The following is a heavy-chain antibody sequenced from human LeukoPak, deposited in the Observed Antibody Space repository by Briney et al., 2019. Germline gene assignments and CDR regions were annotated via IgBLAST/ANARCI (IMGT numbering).Heavy chain of an antibody. CDR2: INPNSGGT. D-gene: IGHD6-13*01. J-gene: IGHJ4*02. CDR3: ARTWYSSSWYYFDY. V-gene: IGHV1-2*02. CDR1: GYTSTDYY. Sequence: ASVKVSCKASGYTSTDYYMHWVRQAPGQGLEWIGWINPNSGGTNYAQKFQGRVTMTRDTSISTAYMELSRLRSDDTAVYYCARTWYSSSWYYFDYWGQGTLVTVSS.